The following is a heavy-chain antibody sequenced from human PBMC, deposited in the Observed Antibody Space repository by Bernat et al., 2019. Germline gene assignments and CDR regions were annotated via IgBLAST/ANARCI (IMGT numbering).Heavy chain of an antibody. CDR2: ISDNGAGT. CDR1: GFTFSSFA. V-gene: IGHV3-23*01. D-gene: IGHD1-1*01. J-gene: IGHJ3*01. Sequence: EVQLLESGGGLVQAGGSLRLSCAASGFTFSSFAMSWVRQAPGKGLEWVSAISDNGAGTYYADSVKGRFTISRDNSKNTLSLQMNTLRAEDTAVHYCAKRWGERLSTFDFWGQGTMVTVSS. CDR3: AKRWGERLSTFDF.